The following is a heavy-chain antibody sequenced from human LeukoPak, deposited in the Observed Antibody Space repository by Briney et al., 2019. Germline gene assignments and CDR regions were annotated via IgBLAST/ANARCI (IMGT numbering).Heavy chain of an antibody. CDR2: IYYTGNT. CDR1: GDSVSNGNYY. J-gene: IGHJ4*02. D-gene: IGHD3-10*01. Sequence: PSETLSLTCTVSGDSVSNGNYYWSWLRQPPGKALEWIGYIYYTGNTYYNPPLEGRVTISVDTSRNHFSVKLSSVTAADTAVYYCARSQNYYGSGDYWSQGTLVTVSS. CDR3: ARSQNYYGSGDY. V-gene: IGHV4-61*03.